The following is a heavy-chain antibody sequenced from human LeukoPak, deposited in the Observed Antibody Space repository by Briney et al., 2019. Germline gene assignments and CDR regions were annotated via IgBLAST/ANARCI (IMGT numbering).Heavy chain of an antibody. J-gene: IGHJ4*02. Sequence: GGSLRLSCAASGFPLSRYSMTWVRQAPGKGLEWVANIKPEGTTKLYVDSVKGRFPISRDNALNSLYLQMNSLRAEDTAIYYCARSIPYGTTWYGRSDYWGQGTLVTVSS. CDR1: GFPLSRYS. D-gene: IGHD6-13*01. CDR2: IKPEGTTK. V-gene: IGHV3-7*03. CDR3: ARSIPYGTTWYGRSDY.